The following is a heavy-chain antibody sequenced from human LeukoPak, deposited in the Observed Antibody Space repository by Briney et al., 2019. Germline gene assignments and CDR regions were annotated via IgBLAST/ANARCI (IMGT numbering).Heavy chain of an antibody. CDR1: GGTFSSYA. Sequence: ASVKVSCKASGGTFSSYAISWVRQAPGQGLEWMGGMNPSGGNTGYAQKFLGRVTMTRDTSIRTAYMELSNLRSEDTAVYYCARGCSGGSCNGMDVWGQGTTVTVSS. CDR3: ARGCSGGSCNGMDV. J-gene: IGHJ6*02. V-gene: IGHV1-8*02. CDR2: MNPSGGNT. D-gene: IGHD2-15*01.